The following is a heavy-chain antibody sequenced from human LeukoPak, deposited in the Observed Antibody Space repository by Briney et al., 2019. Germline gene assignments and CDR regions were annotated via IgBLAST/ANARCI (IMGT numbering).Heavy chain of an antibody. D-gene: IGHD2-2*01. CDR2: IIPIFGTA. CDR1: GGTFSSYA. CDR3: ARESQYQLLQSGAFDI. J-gene: IGHJ3*02. V-gene: IGHV1-69*05. Sequence: ASVKVSCKASGGTFSSYAISWVRQAPGQGLEWMGGIIPIFGTANYAQKFQGRVTITTDESTSTAYMELSSLRSEDTAVYYCARESQYQLLQSGAFDIWGQGTMVTVSS.